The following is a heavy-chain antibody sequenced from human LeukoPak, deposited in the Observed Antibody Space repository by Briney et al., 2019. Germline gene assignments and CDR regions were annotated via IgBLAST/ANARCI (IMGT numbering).Heavy chain of an antibody. CDR1: GFTFSSYE. CDR3: ARDFGNDFWSGYYPPGY. CDR2: ISSSGSTI. Sequence: PGGSLRLSCAASGFTFSSYEMNWVRQAPGKGLEWVSYISSSGSTIYYADSVKGRFTISRDNAKNSLYLQMNSLRAEDTAVYYCARDFGNDFWSGYYPPGYWGQGTLVTVSS. J-gene: IGHJ4*02. D-gene: IGHD3-3*01. V-gene: IGHV3-48*03.